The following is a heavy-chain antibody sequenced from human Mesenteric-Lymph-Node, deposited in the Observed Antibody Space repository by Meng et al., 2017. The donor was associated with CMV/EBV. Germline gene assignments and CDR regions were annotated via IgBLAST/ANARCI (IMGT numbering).Heavy chain of an antibody. D-gene: IGHD2-2*01. V-gene: IGHV4-34*01. J-gene: IGHJ4*02. CDR3: ARGLQLLHTFDY. CDR1: GGSFSGYY. CDR2: INHSGST. Sequence: GSLRLSCAVYGGSFSGYYWSWIRQPPEKGLEWIGEINHSGSTNYNPSLKSRVTISVDTSKNQFSLKLSSVTAADTAVYYCARGLQLLHTFDYWGQGTLVTVSS.